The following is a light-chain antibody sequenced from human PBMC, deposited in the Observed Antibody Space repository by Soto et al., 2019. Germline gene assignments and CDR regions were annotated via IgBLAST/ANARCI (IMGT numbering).Light chain of an antibody. J-gene: IGLJ1*01. CDR2: EVS. Sequence: QSALTQPASVSGSPGQSLTISCTGTSSDVGGYNYVSWYQQHPGKAPNLMIYEVSRRPSGVSSRFSGSKSGNTASLTISGLLAEDEADYYCSSYTSRSTDVFGTGTKVTVL. V-gene: IGLV2-14*01. CDR1: SSDVGGYNY. CDR3: SSYTSRSTDV.